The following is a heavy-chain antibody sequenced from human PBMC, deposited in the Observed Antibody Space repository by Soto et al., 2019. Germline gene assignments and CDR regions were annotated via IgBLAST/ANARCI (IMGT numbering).Heavy chain of an antibody. D-gene: IGHD2-2*01. Sequence: GESLKISCKGSGYSFTSYWIDWVRQMPGKGLEWMGIIYPGDSDTRYSPSFQGQVTISADKSTSTAYLQWSNLKASDTAMYYCARIYCSSTSCYPDYYYYYYMDVWGKGTTVTVSS. V-gene: IGHV5-51*01. J-gene: IGHJ6*03. CDR2: IYPGDSDT. CDR3: ARIYCSSTSCYPDYYYYYYMDV. CDR1: GYSFTSYW.